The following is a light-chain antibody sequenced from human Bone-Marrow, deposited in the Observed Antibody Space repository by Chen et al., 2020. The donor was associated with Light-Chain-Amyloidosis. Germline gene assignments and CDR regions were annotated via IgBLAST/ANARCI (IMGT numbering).Light chain of an antibody. J-gene: IGKJ4*01. V-gene: IGKV3-20*01. CDR2: GSA. CDR1: QTISSNY. CDR3: QQYGTSPLT. Sequence: EIVLTQSPGTLSLSPGEGANLSCRASQTISSNYLTWYQQKFGQAPRLLIYGSASRATGIPDRFTGSGSGTDFTLNSNRLEPEDFAMYYWQQYGTSPLTFGGGTKVEIK.